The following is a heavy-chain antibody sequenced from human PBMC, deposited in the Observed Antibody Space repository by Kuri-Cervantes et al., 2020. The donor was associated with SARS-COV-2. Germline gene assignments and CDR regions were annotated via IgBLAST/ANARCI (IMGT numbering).Heavy chain of an antibody. CDR1: GYTFTGYY. CDR2: INPNSGGT. J-gene: IGHJ4*02. Sequence: ASVKVSCKASGYTFTGYYMHWVRQAPGQGLEWMGWINPNSGGTNYAQKFQGRVTMTRDTSISTAYMEPSRLRSDDTAVYYCARDQLSFTIFGVVITYFDYWGQGTLVTVSS. V-gene: IGHV1-2*02. D-gene: IGHD3-3*01. CDR3: ARDQLSFTIFGVVITYFDY.